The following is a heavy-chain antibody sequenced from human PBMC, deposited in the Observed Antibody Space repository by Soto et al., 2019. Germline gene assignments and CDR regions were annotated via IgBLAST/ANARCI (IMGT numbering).Heavy chain of an antibody. V-gene: IGHV4-30-2*01. CDR3: ARDYRVDYDFWSGYYPAYGMDV. J-gene: IGHJ6*02. Sequence: TLSLTCAVSGDSISSGGFSWSWIRQPPGKGLEWIGYIYHSGTSFYNPSLKSRVTISVDTSKNQFSLKLSSVTAADTAVYYCARDYRVDYDFWSGYYPAYGMDVWGQGTTVTVSS. CDR1: GDSISSGGFS. D-gene: IGHD3-3*01. CDR2: IYHSGTS.